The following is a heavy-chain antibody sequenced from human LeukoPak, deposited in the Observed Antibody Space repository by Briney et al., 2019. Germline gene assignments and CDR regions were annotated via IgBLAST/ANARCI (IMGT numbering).Heavy chain of an antibody. D-gene: IGHD2-2*01. CDR2: IYPADSDT. Sequence: GESLKISCKGSGYSFTSYWIGWGRQMPGKGVGWMGIIYPADSDTTYSPSFQGQVTISADKSISTAYLQWSSLKTSDTAMYYCARHRDIVLVPAAMDVWGQGTTVTVSS. CDR1: GYSFTSYW. CDR3: ARHRDIVLVPAAMDV. V-gene: IGHV5-51*01. J-gene: IGHJ6*02.